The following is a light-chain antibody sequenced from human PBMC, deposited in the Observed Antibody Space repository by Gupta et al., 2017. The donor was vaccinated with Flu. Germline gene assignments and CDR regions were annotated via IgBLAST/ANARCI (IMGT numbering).Light chain of an antibody. J-gene: IGLJ1*01. CDR2: DVN. CDR1: SSDVGSSNY. V-gene: IGLV2-11*01. CDR3: CSHAGSFYV. Sequence: GTSSDVGSSNYVSWYQQHPCNAPKLMIYDVNDRLSGVPDRFSGSKSGNTASLTISGLQTEDEADYYCCSHAGSFYVFGPGTEVTVL.